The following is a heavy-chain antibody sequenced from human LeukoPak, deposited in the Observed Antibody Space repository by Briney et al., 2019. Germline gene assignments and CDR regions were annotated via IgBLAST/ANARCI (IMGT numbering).Heavy chain of an antibody. J-gene: IGHJ4*02. V-gene: IGHV1-2*02. Sequence: ASVKLSCKASGYTFTDYYVHWVRQAPGQRLEWLGWINPNSGATNYAQTFQGRVTITTVTSFSTAYMELRSLRSDDTAVYYCASVYSAYDLAQLDYWGQGTMVTVSS. CDR1: GYTFTDYY. D-gene: IGHD5-12*01. CDR3: ASVYSAYDLAQLDY. CDR2: INPNSGAT.